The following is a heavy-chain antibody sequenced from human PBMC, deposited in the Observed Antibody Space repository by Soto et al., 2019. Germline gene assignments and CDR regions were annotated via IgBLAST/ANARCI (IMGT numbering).Heavy chain of an antibody. CDR3: ARVGIQLWGDAFDI. J-gene: IGHJ3*02. D-gene: IGHD5-18*01. CDR1: GFTFSSYG. CDR2: IWYDGSNK. V-gene: IGHV3-33*01. Sequence: QVQLVESGGGVVQPGRSLRLSCAASGFTFSSYGMHWVRQAPGKGLAWVAVIWYDGSNKYYADSVKGRFTISRDNSKNTLYLQMNSLRAEDTAVYYCARVGIQLWGDAFDIWGQGTMVTVSS.